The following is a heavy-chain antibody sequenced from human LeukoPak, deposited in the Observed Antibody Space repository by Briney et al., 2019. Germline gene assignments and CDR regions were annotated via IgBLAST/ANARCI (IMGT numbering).Heavy chain of an antibody. Sequence: ASVTVSCTVSGYTLTELSMHWVRQAPGKGLEWMGGFDPEDGETIYAQKFQGRVTMTEDTSTDTAYMELSSLRSEDTAVYYCASYLEYSSSSEWYYWGQGTLVTVSS. J-gene: IGHJ4*02. CDR2: FDPEDGET. V-gene: IGHV1-24*01. CDR1: GYTLTELS. D-gene: IGHD6-6*01. CDR3: ASYLEYSSSSEWYY.